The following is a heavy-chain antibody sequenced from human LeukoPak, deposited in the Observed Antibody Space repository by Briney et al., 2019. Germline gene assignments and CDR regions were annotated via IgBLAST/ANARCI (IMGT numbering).Heavy chain of an antibody. CDR2: ISGSGGST. Sequence: GGSLGLSCAASGFTFSSYAMSWVRQAPGKGLERVSAISGSGGSTYYADSVKGRFTISRDNSKNTLYLQMNSLRAEDTAVYYCAKDQRGGVVPAAIPDYWGQGTLVTVSS. D-gene: IGHD2-2*01. V-gene: IGHV3-23*01. CDR1: GFTFSSYA. J-gene: IGHJ4*02. CDR3: AKDQRGGVVPAAIPDY.